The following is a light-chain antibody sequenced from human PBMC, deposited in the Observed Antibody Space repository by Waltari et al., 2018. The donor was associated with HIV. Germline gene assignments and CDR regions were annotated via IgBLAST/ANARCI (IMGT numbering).Light chain of an antibody. V-gene: IGLV2-23*02. J-gene: IGLJ2*01. Sequence: QSALTQPASVSGSPGQSITISCTGTSSDVGSYNLVSWYQQHPGNAPKLMMYEVGTRPSGVSNRFVGSRSGTTASLTTSGLQAGDEAAYYDCDYAGSSSLVFGGGTKLTVL. CDR3: CDYAGSSSLV. CDR1: SSDVGSYNL. CDR2: EVG.